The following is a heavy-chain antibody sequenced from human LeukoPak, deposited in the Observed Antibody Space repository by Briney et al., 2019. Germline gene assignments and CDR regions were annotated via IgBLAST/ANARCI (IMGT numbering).Heavy chain of an antibody. CDR1: GITLSNYG. V-gene: IGHV3-23*01. Sequence: GGSLRLSCAVSGITLSNYGMSWVRQAPGKGLEWVAGISDSGGSTKYADSVKGRFTISRDNPKNTLFLQMNSLRAEDTAVYYCAKESSYKPGGYFDYWGQGTLVTVSS. J-gene: IGHJ4*02. CDR2: ISDSGGST. D-gene: IGHD5-24*01. CDR3: AKESSYKPGGYFDY.